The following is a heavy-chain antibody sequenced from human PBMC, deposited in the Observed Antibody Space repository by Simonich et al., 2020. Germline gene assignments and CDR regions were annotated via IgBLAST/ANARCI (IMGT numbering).Heavy chain of an antibody. CDR3: ARHTVKSIAATNYYYGMDV. J-gene: IGHJ6*02. V-gene: IGHV4-34*01. D-gene: IGHD6-13*01. CDR2: INHIGST. CDR1: GGSFSGYY. Sequence: QVQLQQWGAGLLKPSETLSLTCAVYGGSFSGYYWSWIRQPPGKGLEWIGEINHIGSTNYNPSLKGRVTISVDTSKNQFSLKLSSVTAADTAVYYCARHTVKSIAATNYYYGMDVWGQGTTVTVSS.